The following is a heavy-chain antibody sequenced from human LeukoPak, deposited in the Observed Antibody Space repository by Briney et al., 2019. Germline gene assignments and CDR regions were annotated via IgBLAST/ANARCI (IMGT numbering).Heavy chain of an antibody. D-gene: IGHD1-20*01. CDR1: GGSISSGGYH. J-gene: IGHJ5*02. CDR2: IYYSGST. Sequence: SQTLSLTCTVSGGSISSGGYHWSWIRQHPGKGLEWIGYIYYSGSTYYNPSLKSRVTISVDTSKNQFSLKLSSVTAADTAVYYCAREWFITGTTFLFDPWGQGTLVTVSS. V-gene: IGHV4-31*03. CDR3: AREWFITGTTFLFDP.